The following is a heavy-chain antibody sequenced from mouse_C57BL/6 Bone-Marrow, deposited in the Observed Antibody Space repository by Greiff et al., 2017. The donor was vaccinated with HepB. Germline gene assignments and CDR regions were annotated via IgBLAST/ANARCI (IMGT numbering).Heavy chain of an antibody. CDR2: IYPGSGNT. D-gene: IGHD2-3*01. CDR3: ARYYDGYYEGVWFAY. J-gene: IGHJ3*01. Sequence: QVQLQQSGAELVRPGASVKLSCKASGYTFTDYYINWVKQRPGQGLEWIARIYPGSGNTYYNANFKGKATLTAEKSSSTAYMQLSSLTSEDSAVYFCARYYDGYYEGVWFAYWGQGTLVTVSA. V-gene: IGHV1-76*01. CDR1: GYTFTDYY.